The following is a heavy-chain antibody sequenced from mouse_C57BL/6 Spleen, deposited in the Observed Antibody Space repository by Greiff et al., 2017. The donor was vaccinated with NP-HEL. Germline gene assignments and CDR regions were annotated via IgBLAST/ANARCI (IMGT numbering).Heavy chain of an antibody. CDR1: GFSLTSYG. V-gene: IGHV2-6-1*01. CDR2: IWSDGST. CDR3: ARHKLGYFDY. Sequence: QVQLKESGPGLVAPSQSLSITCTVSGFSLTSYGVHWVRQPPGKGLEWLGVIWSDGSTTYNSALKSRLSISKDNPKSQVFLKMNSLQTDDTAMYYCARHKLGYFDYWGQGTTLTVSS. D-gene: IGHD4-1*01. J-gene: IGHJ2*01.